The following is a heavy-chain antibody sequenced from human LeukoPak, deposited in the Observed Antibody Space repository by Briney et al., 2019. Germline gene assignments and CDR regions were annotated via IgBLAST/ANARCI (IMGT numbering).Heavy chain of an antibody. CDR3: ARDGMTSYYYYGMDV. CDR1: GYTFTSYY. CDR2: INPSGGST. V-gene: IGHV1-46*01. Sequence: ASVKVSCKASGYTFTSYYMHWVRQAPGQGLEWMGIINPSGGSTSYAQKFQGRVTMTRDTSTSTVYMELSSLRSEDTAVYYCARDGMTSYYYYGMDVWGQGTTVTVSS. D-gene: IGHD1-14*01. J-gene: IGHJ6*02.